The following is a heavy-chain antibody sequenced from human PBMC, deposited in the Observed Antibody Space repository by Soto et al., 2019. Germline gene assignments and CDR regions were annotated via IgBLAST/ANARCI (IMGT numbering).Heavy chain of an antibody. J-gene: IGHJ5*02. CDR1: GVSFRNYY. V-gene: IGHV4-34*01. CDR3: VRGGGGGLFDP. D-gene: IGHD2-15*01. Sequence: PSDTLSLTCGVYGVSFRNYYWIWVRQPPGKGLEWIGEVNHSGEATYNPSLQSRVSISLDTSNNHFSLKMTSVTVDDTAIYYCVRGGGGGLFDPWGQGSMVNVSS. CDR2: VNHSGEA.